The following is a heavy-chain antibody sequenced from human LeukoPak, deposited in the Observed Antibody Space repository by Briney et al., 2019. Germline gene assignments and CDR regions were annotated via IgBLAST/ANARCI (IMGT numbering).Heavy chain of an antibody. CDR1: GFTFSSSW. CDR3: ARECYCSSTSCYCPYYYYYGMDV. Sequence: GGSLRLSCAASGFTFSSSWMSWVRQAPGKGLEWVSSISSSSSYIYYADSVKGRFTISRDNAKNSLYLQMNSLRAEDTAVYYCARECYCSSTSCYCPYYYYYGMDVWGQGTTVTVSS. CDR2: ISSSSSYI. D-gene: IGHD2-2*01. J-gene: IGHJ6*02. V-gene: IGHV3-21*01.